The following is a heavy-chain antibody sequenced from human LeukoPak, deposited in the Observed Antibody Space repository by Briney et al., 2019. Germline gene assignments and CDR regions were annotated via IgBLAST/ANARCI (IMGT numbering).Heavy chain of an antibody. J-gene: IGHJ4*02. CDR2: INAGNGNT. D-gene: IGHD3-10*01. CDR3: ASLGGSGTNDY. V-gene: IGHV1-3*01. Sequence: ASVTVSCKASGYTFTSYATHWVRQAPGQRLEWMGWINAGNGNTKCSQKFQGRVTITRDTSASTAYMELSSLRSEDTAVYYCASLGGSGTNDYWGQGTLVTVSS. CDR1: GYTFTSYA.